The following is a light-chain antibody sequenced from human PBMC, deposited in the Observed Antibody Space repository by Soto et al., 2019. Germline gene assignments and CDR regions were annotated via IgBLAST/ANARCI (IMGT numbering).Light chain of an antibody. V-gene: IGKV3-11*01. CDR2: DTS. Sequence: EIVLTQSTATMSLSPGERATLSCRASQSVGSFLAWYQQTPGQAPRLLIYDTSIRATGIPARCSGSGSGKDFTLTISSIEHEDFAVYYCQQRNCGSPTFTFDKGKRLEIK. CDR3: QQRNCGSPTFT. J-gene: IGKJ5*01. CDR1: QSVGSF.